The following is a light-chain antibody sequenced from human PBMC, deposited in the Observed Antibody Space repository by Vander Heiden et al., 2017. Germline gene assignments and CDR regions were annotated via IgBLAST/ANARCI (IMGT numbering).Light chain of an antibody. J-gene: IGKJ2*01. CDR3: MQGTHWPYT. CDR2: KVS. V-gene: IGKV2-30*01. Sequence: EDVLPQSTLSPPVTLGQPAPTSCRSRQRLVYSDGNNYLNWFQQRPGQSPRRLNYKVSNRDSGVPDRFSGSGSGTDFTLKISRVEAEDVGVYYCMQGTHWPYTFGQGTKLEIK. CDR1: QRLVYSDGNNY.